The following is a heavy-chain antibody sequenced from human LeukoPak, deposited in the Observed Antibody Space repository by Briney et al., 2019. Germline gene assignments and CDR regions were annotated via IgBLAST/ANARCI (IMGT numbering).Heavy chain of an antibody. CDR1: GFTFSSYG. V-gene: IGHV3-23*01. CDR3: AKHIYVGPTSYFDY. J-gene: IGHJ4*02. CDR2: ISGSGHST. Sequence: GGSLRLSCAASGFTFSSYGMSWVRQAPGKGLEWVSAISGSGHSTYYADSVKGRFTISRDNSKNTLYLRMNSLRAEDTAVYYCAKHIYVGPTSYFDYWGQGALVTVSS. D-gene: IGHD1-26*01.